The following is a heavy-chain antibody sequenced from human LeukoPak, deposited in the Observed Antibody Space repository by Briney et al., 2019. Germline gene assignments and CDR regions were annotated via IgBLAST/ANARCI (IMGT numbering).Heavy chain of an antibody. CDR1: GYMFITHW. V-gene: IGHV5-51*01. D-gene: IGHD2-21*01. CDR2: IYPEDSDT. J-gene: IGHJ6*03. Sequence: GESLKTSCKGSGYMFITHWIGWVRQMPGKGLEWMGIIYPEDSDTRYSPSFQGHVTISVDKSSNTAFLQWSGLKASDTAMYFCARHRTPYCGAGCLPDSMDVWGKGTTVTVSS. CDR3: ARHRTPYCGAGCLPDSMDV.